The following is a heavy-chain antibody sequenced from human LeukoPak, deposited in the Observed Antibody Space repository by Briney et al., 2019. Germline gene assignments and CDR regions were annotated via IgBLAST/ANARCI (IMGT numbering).Heavy chain of an antibody. CDR3: QATARWYYYYGMDV. D-gene: IGHD6-6*01. CDR2: IIPIFGTA. J-gene: IGHJ6*02. V-gene: IGHV1-69*13. CDR1: GGTFSSYA. Sequence: ASVKVSCKASGGTFSSYAISWVRQAPGQGLEWMGGIIPIFGTANYAQKFQGRVTITADESTSTAYMELSSLRSEDTAVYYCQATARWYYYYGMDVWGQGTTVTVSS.